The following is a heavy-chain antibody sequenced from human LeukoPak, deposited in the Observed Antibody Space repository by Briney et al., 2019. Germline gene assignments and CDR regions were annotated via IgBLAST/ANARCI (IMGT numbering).Heavy chain of an antibody. V-gene: IGHV4-61*02. J-gene: IGHJ5*02. D-gene: IGHD6-19*01. CDR1: GGSISSGSYY. CDR2: IYTSGST. Sequence: SETLSLTCTVSGGSISSGSYYWSWIRQPAGKGLEWIGRIYTSGSTNYNPSLKSRVTISVDTSKNQFSLKLSSVTAADTAVYYCATQWLVNNWFDPWGQGTLVTVSS. CDR3: ATQWLVNNWFDP.